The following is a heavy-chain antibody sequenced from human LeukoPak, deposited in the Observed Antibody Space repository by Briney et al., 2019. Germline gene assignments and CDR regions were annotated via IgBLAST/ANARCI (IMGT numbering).Heavy chain of an antibody. CDR1: GYTFTSYG. Sequence: GASVKVSCKASGYTFTSYGISWVRQAPGQGLEWMGWINPNGGGTNYAQKFQGRVTMTRDTSISTAYMELNRLRSDDTAVSYCVVLQHWGQGTLVTVSS. V-gene: IGHV1-2*02. CDR2: INPNGGGT. D-gene: IGHD3-10*01. J-gene: IGHJ1*01. CDR3: VVLQH.